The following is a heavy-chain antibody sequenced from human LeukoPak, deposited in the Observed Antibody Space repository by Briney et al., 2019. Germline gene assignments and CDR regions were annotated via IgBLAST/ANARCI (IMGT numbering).Heavy chain of an antibody. CDR1: GGSISSYY. J-gene: IGHJ4*01. V-gene: IGHV4-4*07. D-gene: IGHD1-1*01. CDR3: ARHMGLGYTYFYPYFDY. Sequence: PSETLSLTCTVSGGSISSYYWSWIRQPAGKGLEWIGRIYTSGSTNYNPSLKSRVTMSVDTSKNQFSLKLSSVTAADTAVYYCARHMGLGYTYFYPYFDYWGQGTLVTVSS. CDR2: IYTSGST.